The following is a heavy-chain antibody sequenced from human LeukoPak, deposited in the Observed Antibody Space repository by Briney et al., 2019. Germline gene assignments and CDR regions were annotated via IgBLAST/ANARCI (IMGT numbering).Heavy chain of an antibody. D-gene: IGHD3-3*01. CDR2: ISAYNGNT. Sequence: GASVKVSCKASGYTFTSYGISWVRQAPGQGLEWMGWISAYNGNTNYAQKLQGRVTMTTDTSTSTAYMELRSLRSDDTAVYYCASALGWIFGVVITGEFDYWGQGTLVTVSS. V-gene: IGHV1-18*01. J-gene: IGHJ4*02. CDR1: GYTFTSYG. CDR3: ASALGWIFGVVITGEFDY.